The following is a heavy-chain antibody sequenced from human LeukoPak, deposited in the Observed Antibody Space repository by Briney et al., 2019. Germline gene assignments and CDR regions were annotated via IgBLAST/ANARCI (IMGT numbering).Heavy chain of an antibody. Sequence: GESLKISCRGSGYSFTSYWIGWVRQMPGKGLEWMGIIYPGDSDTRYSPSFQGQITISADKSISTAYLQWSSLKASDTAMYYCARRYYGSGSYYNWFDPWGQGTLVTVSS. CDR1: GYSFTSYW. CDR2: IYPGDSDT. CDR3: ARRYYGSGSYYNWFDP. V-gene: IGHV5-51*01. J-gene: IGHJ5*02. D-gene: IGHD3-10*01.